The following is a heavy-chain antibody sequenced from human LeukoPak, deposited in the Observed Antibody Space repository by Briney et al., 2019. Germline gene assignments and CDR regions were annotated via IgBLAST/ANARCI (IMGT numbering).Heavy chain of an antibody. CDR2: IYSGGRT. CDR1: GFIVSSNY. J-gene: IGHJ6*02. V-gene: IGHV3-53*01. Sequence: PGGSLRLSCAASGFIVSSNYMTWVRQAPGKGLEWVSVIYSGGRTYYADSVKGRFTISRDNSKNTLYLHMNSLRAEDTAVYYCARGNSGSSYVEDYYGMDVWGHGNTVTVSS. CDR3: ARGNSGSSYVEDYYGMDV. D-gene: IGHD1-26*01.